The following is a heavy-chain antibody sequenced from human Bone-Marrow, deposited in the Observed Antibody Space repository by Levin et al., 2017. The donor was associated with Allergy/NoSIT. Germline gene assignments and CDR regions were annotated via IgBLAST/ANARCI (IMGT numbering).Heavy chain of an antibody. V-gene: IGHV4-39*07. D-gene: IGHD4-17*01. CDR3: ARLSGITVTTYYFDS. Sequence: SETLSLTCTVSGGSISSSRYYWAWIRQPPGKGLEWIGSIYFRGNTYDHPSLKTRVTMSLDTSKNQFSLKLSSMTAADTAIYYCARLSGITVTTYYFDSWGQGTLVTVSS. CDR1: GGSISSSRYY. CDR2: IYFRGNT. J-gene: IGHJ4*02.